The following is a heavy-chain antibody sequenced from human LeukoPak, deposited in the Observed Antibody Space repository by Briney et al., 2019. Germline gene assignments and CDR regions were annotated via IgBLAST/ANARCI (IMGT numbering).Heavy chain of an antibody. V-gene: IGHV3-23*01. J-gene: IGHJ3*02. Sequence: GGSLRLSCAASGFTFSSYAMSWVRQAPGKGLEWVSAISGSGGSTYYADSVKGRFTISRDNSKNTLYLQMNSLRAEDTAVYYCATPIGRFLEWFDAFDIWGQGTMVTVSS. CDR3: ATPIGRFLEWFDAFDI. CDR1: GFTFSSYA. D-gene: IGHD3-3*01. CDR2: ISGSGGST.